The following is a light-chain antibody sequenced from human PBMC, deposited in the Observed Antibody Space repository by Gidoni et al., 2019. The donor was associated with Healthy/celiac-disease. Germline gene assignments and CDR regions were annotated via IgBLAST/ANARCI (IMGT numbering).Light chain of an antibody. V-gene: IGKV3-20*01. CDR3: QQYGSSPPTWT. CDR1: QSVSSSY. J-gene: IGKJ1*01. Sequence: IVLTQSPGTLSLSPGERATLSCRASQSVSSSYLAWYQQKPGQAPRLLIYGASSRATGIPDRFSGSGSGTDFTLTISRLEPEDIAVYYCQQYGSSPPTWTFGQGTKVEIK. CDR2: GAS.